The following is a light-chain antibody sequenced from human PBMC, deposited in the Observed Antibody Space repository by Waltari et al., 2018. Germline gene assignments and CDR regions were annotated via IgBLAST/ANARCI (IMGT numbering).Light chain of an antibody. CDR2: GAT. CDR1: QRISSY. CDR3: QQTYKTPRT. J-gene: IGKJ1*01. Sequence: DIQMTQSPSSLPASVGDRVTISCRASQRISSYLNWYQQEPGKAPRLLIYGATSLQSGVPSRSSGSGSGTDFTLTISSLQPEDFATYYCQQTYKTPRTFGQGTKVDI. V-gene: IGKV1-39*01.